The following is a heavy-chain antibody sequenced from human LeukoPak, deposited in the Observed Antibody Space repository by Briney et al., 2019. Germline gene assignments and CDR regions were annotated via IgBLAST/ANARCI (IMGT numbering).Heavy chain of an antibody. CDR1: GRPISRYH. J-gene: IGHJ4*02. V-gene: IGHV4-59*01. Sequence: MASETLSLTCTVSGRPISRYHWSWVRQPPRKGLEWIGYIYSSGSTNYNPSLKSRVTISLDTSKNQFSLRLSSVTAADTAMYYCARQDYTTGWYFLDQWGRGTLVTVSS. CDR2: IYSSGST. CDR3: ARQDYTTGWYFLDQ. D-gene: IGHD6-19*01.